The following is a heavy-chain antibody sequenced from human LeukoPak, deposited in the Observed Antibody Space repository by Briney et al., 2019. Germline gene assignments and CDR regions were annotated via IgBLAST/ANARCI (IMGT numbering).Heavy chain of an antibody. D-gene: IGHD6-19*01. J-gene: IGHJ4*02. CDR1: GYTLTELS. CDR3: ATDPDYSSGWVDY. Sequence: ASVKVSCKVSGYTLTELSMHWVRQAPGKGLEWMGGFDPEDGVTIYAQKFQGRVTMTEDTSTDTAYMELSSLRSEDTAVYYCATDPDYSSGWVDYWGQGTLVTVSS. CDR2: FDPEDGVT. V-gene: IGHV1-24*01.